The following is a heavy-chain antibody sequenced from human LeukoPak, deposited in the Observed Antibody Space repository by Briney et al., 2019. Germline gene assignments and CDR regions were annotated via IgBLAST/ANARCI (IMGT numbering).Heavy chain of an antibody. CDR3: ARDPSGGSYYYGMDV. CDR1: GFTFSSYG. CDR2: IWFDGSYK. Sequence: QAGGSLRLSCAASGFTFSSYGMHCVRQAPGNGLEWVAVIWFDGSYKYYAGSVKGRFTISRDNSKNTLYLQMSSLRAEDTALYFCARDPSGGSYYYGMDVRGQGTTVTVSS. D-gene: IGHD2-15*01. J-gene: IGHJ6*02. V-gene: IGHV3-33*01.